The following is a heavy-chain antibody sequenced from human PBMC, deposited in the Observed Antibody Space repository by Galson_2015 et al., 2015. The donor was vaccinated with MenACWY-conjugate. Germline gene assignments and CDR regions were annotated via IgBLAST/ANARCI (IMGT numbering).Heavy chain of an antibody. D-gene: IGHD5-24*01. CDR3: ARAFGGDLLVEMATTMDAFDS. V-gene: IGHV1-2*04. J-gene: IGHJ3*02. CDR1: GYTSTGYY. Sequence: SVKVSCKASGYTSTGYYMHWVRQAPGQGLEWMGWINPNSGGTNYAQKFQGWVTMTRDTSISTAYMELSRLRSDDTAVYYCARAFGGDLLVEMATTMDAFDSWGQGTMVTVSS. CDR2: INPNSGGT.